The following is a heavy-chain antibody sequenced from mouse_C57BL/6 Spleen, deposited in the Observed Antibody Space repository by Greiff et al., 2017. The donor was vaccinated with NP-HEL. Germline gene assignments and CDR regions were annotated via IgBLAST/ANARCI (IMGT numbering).Heavy chain of an antibody. V-gene: IGHV1-39*01. CDR2: INPNYGTT. D-gene: IGHD1-1*01. J-gene: IGHJ3*01. CDR3: AREGFTTVVAHAWFAY. CDR1: GYSFTDYN. Sequence: EVQLQQSGPELVKPGASVKISCKASGYSFTDYNMNWVKQSNGKSLEWIGVINPNYGTTSYNQKFKGKATLTVDQSSSTAYMQLDSLTSEDSAVYYCAREGFTTVVAHAWFAYWGQGTLVTVSA.